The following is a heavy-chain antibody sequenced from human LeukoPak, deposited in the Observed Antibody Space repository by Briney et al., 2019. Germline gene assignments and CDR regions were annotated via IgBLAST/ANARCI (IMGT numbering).Heavy chain of an antibody. CDR1: GFTFSSYW. J-gene: IGHJ4*02. D-gene: IGHD3-22*01. Sequence: PGGSLRLSCAASGFTFSSYWMHWVRQAPGKGLVWVSRINSDGSSTSYADSVKGRFTISRDNAKNTLYLQMNSLRAEDTAVYYCARETYYYVSSGYYSVWGQGTLVTVSS. CDR3: ARETYYYVSSGYYSV. V-gene: IGHV3-74*01. CDR2: INSDGSST.